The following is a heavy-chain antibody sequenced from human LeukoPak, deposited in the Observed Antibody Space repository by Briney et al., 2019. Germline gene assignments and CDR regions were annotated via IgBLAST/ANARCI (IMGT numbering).Heavy chain of an antibody. Sequence: HGESLKISCKGSGYSFPNYWIGWVRQMPGQGLEWMGIIYPADSDTRYSPAFQGQVTISADKSINTAYLQWTSLKASDAAMYFCARRKGDGYNSPFDYWGQGTLVTVSS. D-gene: IGHD5-24*01. V-gene: IGHV5-51*01. J-gene: IGHJ4*02. CDR1: GYSFPNYW. CDR2: IYPADSDT. CDR3: ARRKGDGYNSPFDY.